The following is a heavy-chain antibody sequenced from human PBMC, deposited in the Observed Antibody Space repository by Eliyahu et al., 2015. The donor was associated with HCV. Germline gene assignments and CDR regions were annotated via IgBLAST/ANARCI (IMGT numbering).Heavy chain of an antibody. V-gene: IGHV3-30-3*01. D-gene: IGHD6-13*01. Sequence: QVQLVESGGGVVQPGXSXRLSXAASGFTFSSYAXHWVRQAPGKGLEWVAVISYDGSNKYYADSVKGRFTISRDNSKNTLYLQMNSLRAEDTAVYYCARDGSTGFDYWGQGTLVTVSS. J-gene: IGHJ4*02. CDR1: GFTFSSYA. CDR2: ISYDGSNK. CDR3: ARDGSTGFDY.